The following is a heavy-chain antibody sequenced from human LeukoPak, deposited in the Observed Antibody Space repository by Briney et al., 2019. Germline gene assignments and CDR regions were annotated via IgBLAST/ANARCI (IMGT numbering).Heavy chain of an antibody. J-gene: IGHJ4*02. D-gene: IGHD6-13*01. Sequence: GASVTVSCKASGYTFTGYYMHWVRQAPGQGLEWMGWINPNSGGTNYAQKFQGWVTMTRDTSISTAYMELSRLRSDDTAVYYCARGILVRRIAAAGRGNFDYWGQGTLVTVSS. CDR1: GYTFTGYY. CDR3: ARGILVRRIAAAGRGNFDY. V-gene: IGHV1-2*04. CDR2: INPNSGGT.